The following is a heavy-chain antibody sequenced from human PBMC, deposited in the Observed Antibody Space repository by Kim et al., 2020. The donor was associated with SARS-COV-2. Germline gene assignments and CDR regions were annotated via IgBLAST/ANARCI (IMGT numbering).Heavy chain of an antibody. Sequence: YADSVKGRFTISRDNAKNSLYLQMNSLRAEDTAVYYCARDQGVGRRWLQYWGQGTLVTVSS. D-gene: IGHD5-12*01. J-gene: IGHJ4*02. CDR3: ARDQGVGRRWLQY. V-gene: IGHV3-48*03.